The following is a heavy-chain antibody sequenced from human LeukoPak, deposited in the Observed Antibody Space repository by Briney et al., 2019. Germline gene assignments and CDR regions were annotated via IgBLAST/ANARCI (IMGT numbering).Heavy chain of an antibody. CDR3: AGESQAGFRFDY. D-gene: IGHD6-13*01. CDR2: IYYGGRT. CDR1: GASIRSYD. Sequence: KPSETLSLTCTVSGASIRSYDWSWIRQPPGKGLEWIGYIYYGGRTTYNPSLKSRLTMSVDTSKNQFSLKLSSVTAADTAVYYCAGESQAGFRFDYWGQGTLVTVSS. V-gene: IGHV4-59*08. J-gene: IGHJ4*02.